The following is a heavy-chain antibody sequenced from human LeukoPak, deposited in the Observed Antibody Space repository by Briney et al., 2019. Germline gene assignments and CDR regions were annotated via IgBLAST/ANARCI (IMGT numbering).Heavy chain of an antibody. J-gene: IGHJ3*02. D-gene: IGHD2-2*01. Sequence: GESLKISCKGSGYSFTRYWIGWVRQMPGKGLEWMGIIYPRDSDTRYSPSFQGQVTISADKSINTAYLQWSSLKASDTAMYYLTRLDCSTSCYPRDAFDIWGQGTMVNVS. CDR3: TRLDCSTSCYPRDAFDI. CDR2: IYPRDSDT. V-gene: IGHV5-51*01. CDR1: GYSFTRYW.